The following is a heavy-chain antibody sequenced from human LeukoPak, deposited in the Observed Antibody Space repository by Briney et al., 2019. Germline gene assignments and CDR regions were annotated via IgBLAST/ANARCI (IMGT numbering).Heavy chain of an antibody. D-gene: IGHD1-26*01. CDR3: ARAPGDMSYTIDY. CDR1: GYTFTGYY. J-gene: IGHJ4*02. CDR2: INPNSGGT. Sequence: ASVKVSCKASGYTFTGYYMHWVRQAPGQGLEWMGWINPNSGGTNYAQKFQGRVTMTRDTSISTAYMVLSRLRSDDTAVYYCARAPGDMSYTIDYWGQGTLVTVSS. V-gene: IGHV1-2*02.